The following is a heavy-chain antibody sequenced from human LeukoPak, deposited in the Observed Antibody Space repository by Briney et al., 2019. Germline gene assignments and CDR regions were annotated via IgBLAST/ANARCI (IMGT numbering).Heavy chain of an antibody. CDR3: ARDRPFGGVLKGYFDY. J-gene: IGHJ4*02. CDR1: GFTFSSYG. V-gene: IGHV3-48*03. CDR2: ISSSGSTI. D-gene: IGHD3-16*01. Sequence: GGSLRLSCAASGFTFSSYGMNWVRQAPGKGLEWVSYISSSGSTIYYADSVKGRFTISRDNAKNSLYLQMNSLRAEDTAVYYCARDRPFGGVLKGYFDYWGQGTLVTVSS.